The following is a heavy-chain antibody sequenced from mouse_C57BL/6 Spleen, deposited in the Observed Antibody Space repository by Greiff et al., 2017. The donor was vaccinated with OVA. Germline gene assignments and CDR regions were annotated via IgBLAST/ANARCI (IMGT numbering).Heavy chain of an antibody. Sequence: VQLQQSGPELVKPGASVKISCKASGYAFSSSWMNWVKQRPGKGLEWIGRIYPGDGDTNYNGKFKGKATLTADKSSSTAYMQLSSLTSEDSAVYFCAREDGSSYEYFDYWGQGTTLTVSS. CDR3: AREDGSSYEYFDY. V-gene: IGHV1-82*01. J-gene: IGHJ2*01. CDR2: IYPGDGDT. CDR1: GYAFSSSW. D-gene: IGHD1-1*01.